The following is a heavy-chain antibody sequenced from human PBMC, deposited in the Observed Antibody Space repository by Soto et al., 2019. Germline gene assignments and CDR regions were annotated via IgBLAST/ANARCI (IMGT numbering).Heavy chain of an antibody. D-gene: IGHD2-15*01. J-gene: IGHJ5*02. CDR1: GFPFSSPD. Sequence: GGSLRLPCAASGFPFSSPDMTWVRQSPGKGLEWVATIDGSGGTTYYADSVKGPFTTSRDNSINTVFLQMNSLRAEDTALYFCAKYSGWFNPWGQGALVTVSS. V-gene: IGHV3-23*01. CDR2: IDGSGGTT. CDR3: AKYSGWFNP.